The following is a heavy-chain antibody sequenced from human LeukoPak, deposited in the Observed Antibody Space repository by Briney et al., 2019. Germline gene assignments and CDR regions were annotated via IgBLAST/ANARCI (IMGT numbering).Heavy chain of an antibody. J-gene: IGHJ3*02. CDR3: AREGPRGVTIFGVVTRDAFDI. D-gene: IGHD3-3*01. V-gene: IGHV3-48*01. CDR2: ISSSSSTI. Sequence: GGSLRLSCAASGFTFSSYSMNWVRQAPGKGLEWVSYISSSSSTIYYADSVKGRFTISRDNAKNSLYLQMNSLRAEDTAVYYCAREGPRGVTIFGVVTRDAFDIWGQGTMVTVSS. CDR1: GFTFSSYS.